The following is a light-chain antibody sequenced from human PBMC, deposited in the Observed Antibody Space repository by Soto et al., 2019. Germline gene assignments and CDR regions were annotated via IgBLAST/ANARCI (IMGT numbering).Light chain of an antibody. CDR1: RSNIGSNY. CDR3: AAWDDSLSGVV. J-gene: IGLJ2*01. V-gene: IGLV1-47*01. CDR2: RNN. Sequence: QPVLTQPPSASGTPGQRVTISCSGSRSNIGSNYVFWYQHLPGTAPKLLIYRNNQRPSGVPDRFSGSKSGTSASLAISGLRSEDETDYYCAAWDDSLSGVVFGGGTKLTVL.